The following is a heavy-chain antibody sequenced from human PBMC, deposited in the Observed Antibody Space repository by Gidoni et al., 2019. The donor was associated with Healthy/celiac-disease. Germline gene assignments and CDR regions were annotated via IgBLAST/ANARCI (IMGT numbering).Heavy chain of an antibody. Sequence: QVQLVESGGGVVQPGRSLRLSCAASGFTFSSYGMHWVRQAPGKGLGWVAVIWYDGSNKYSADSVKGRFTISRDNSKNTLYLQMNSLRAEDTAVYYCARDRGSGYYYYGMDVWGQGTTVTVSS. V-gene: IGHV3-33*01. J-gene: IGHJ6*02. CDR2: IWYDGSNK. CDR1: GFTFSSYG. D-gene: IGHD6-19*01. CDR3: ARDRGSGYYYYGMDV.